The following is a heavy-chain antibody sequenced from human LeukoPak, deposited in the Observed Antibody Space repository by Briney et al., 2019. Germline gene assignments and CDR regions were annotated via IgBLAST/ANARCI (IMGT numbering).Heavy chain of an antibody. D-gene: IGHD3/OR15-3a*01. CDR1: GGSFSGYY. Sequence: PSETLSLTCAVYGGSFSGYYWSWIRQPPGKGLEWIGEINHSGSNNYNPSPKSRVTISVDTSKNHFSLQLSSVTAADTAVYYCARGLSGLDWDYWGQGTMVTVSS. CDR3: ARGLSGLDWDY. CDR2: INHSGSN. J-gene: IGHJ4*02. V-gene: IGHV4-34*01.